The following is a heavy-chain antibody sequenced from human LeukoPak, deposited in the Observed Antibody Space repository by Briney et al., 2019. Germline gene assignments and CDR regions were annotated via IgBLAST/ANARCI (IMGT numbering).Heavy chain of an antibody. Sequence: ASVKVSCKASGYTFTAYYMHWVRQAPGQGLEWMGWINLNSGGTNYAQKFQGRVTMTRDTSISTAYMELSRLRLDDTAVYYCARGRSSIAALNWFDPWGQGTLVTVSS. CDR2: INLNSGGT. J-gene: IGHJ5*02. CDR1: GYTFTAYY. D-gene: IGHD6-6*01. CDR3: ARGRSSIAALNWFDP. V-gene: IGHV1-2*02.